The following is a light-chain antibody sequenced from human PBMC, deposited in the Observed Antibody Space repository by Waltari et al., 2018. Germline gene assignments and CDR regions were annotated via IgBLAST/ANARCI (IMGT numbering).Light chain of an antibody. J-gene: IGKJ2*03. CDR1: QSVTNS. Sequence: EIVLTQSPATLSLSPGETAPLSCRASQSVTNSLAWYQQKPGQAPRLLLYDTSNRATGIPARFSGSGSGTDFTLTISSLEPEDFAVYYCQQRSNWYSFGQGTKLEIK. CDR3: QQRSNWYS. V-gene: IGKV3-11*01. CDR2: DTS.